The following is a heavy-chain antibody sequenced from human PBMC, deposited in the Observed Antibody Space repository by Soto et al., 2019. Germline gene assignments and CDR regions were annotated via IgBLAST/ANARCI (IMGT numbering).Heavy chain of an antibody. J-gene: IGHJ6*02. CDR2: ISAYNGNT. D-gene: IGHD3-22*01. CDR3: AREKSVRDGSGYYFYYYGMDV. V-gene: IGHV1-18*01. CDR1: GYTFTSYG. Sequence: GASVKVSCKASGYTFTSYGISWVRQAPGQGLEWMGWISAYNGNTNYAQKLQGRVTMTTDTSTSTVYMELSSLRSEDTAVYYCAREKSVRDGSGYYFYYYGMDVWGQGTTVTVSS.